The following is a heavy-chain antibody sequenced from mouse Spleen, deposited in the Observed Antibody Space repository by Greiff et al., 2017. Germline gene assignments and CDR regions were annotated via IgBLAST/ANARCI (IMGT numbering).Heavy chain of an antibody. J-gene: IGHJ3*01. Sequence: EVQLVESGGGLVKPGGSLKLSCAASGFTFSDYGMHWVRQAPEKGLEWVAHISSGSSTIYYADTVKGRFTISRDNAKNTLFLQMTSLRSEDTAMYYCARDYGYAWFAYWGQGTLVTVSA. CDR3: ARDYGYAWFAY. CDR1: GFTFSDYG. D-gene: IGHD1-2*01. CDR2: ISSGSSTI. V-gene: IGHV5-17*01.